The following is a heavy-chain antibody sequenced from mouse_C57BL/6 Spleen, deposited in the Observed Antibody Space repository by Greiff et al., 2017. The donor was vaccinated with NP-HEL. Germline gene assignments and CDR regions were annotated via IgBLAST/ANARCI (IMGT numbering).Heavy chain of an antibody. CDR3: ARSYYGSSQEFAY. Sequence: EVHLVESGGGLVKPGGSLKLSCAASGFTFSSYAMSWVRQTPEKRLEWVATISDGGSYTYYPDNVKGRFTISRDNAKNNLYLQMSHLKSEDTAMYYCARSYYGSSQEFAYWGQGTLVTVSA. CDR2: ISDGGSYT. CDR1: GFTFSSYA. J-gene: IGHJ3*01. V-gene: IGHV5-4*01. D-gene: IGHD1-1*01.